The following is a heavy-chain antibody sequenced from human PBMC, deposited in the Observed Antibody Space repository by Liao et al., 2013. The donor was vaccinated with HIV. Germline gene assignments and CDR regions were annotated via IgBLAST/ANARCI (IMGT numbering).Heavy chain of an antibody. Sequence: QVQLQESGPGLVKPSETLSLTCTISGDSISSYYWGWIRQPAGKGLEWIGRLHTSGSTNYNPSLKSRVTMSLDTSKNQFSLKLRTVTAADTAVYYCARERTYYYDSSGSLFDYWGRGNPSVTVSS. CDR2: LHTSGST. CDR3: ARERTYYYDSSGSLFDY. J-gene: IGHJ4*02. D-gene: IGHD3-22*01. V-gene: IGHV4-4*07. CDR1: GDSISSYY.